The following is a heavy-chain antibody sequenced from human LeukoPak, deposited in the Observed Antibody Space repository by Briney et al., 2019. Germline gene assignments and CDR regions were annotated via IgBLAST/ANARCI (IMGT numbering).Heavy chain of an antibody. CDR1: GYTFTGYY. V-gene: IGHV1-69*13. CDR2: IIPIFGTA. CDR3: ARDLLDYYDSSGYDAFDI. Sequence: SVKVSCKASGYTFTGYYMHWVRQAPGQGLEWMGGIIPIFGTANYAQKFQGRVTITADESTSTAYMELSSLRSEDTAVYYCARDLLDYYDSSGYDAFDIWGQGTMVTVSS. D-gene: IGHD3-22*01. J-gene: IGHJ3*02.